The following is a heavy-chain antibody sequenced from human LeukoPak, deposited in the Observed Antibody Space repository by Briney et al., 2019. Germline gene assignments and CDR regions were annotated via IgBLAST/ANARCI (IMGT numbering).Heavy chain of an antibody. CDR1: GFTVSSNY. V-gene: IGHV3-66*01. D-gene: IGHD6-19*01. CDR3: ARDLGSGFLQLDY. Sequence: GGSLRLSCAASGFTVSSNYMSWVRQAPGKGLEWVSVIYSGGGTYYADSVKGRFTISRDNSKNTLYLQINSLRAEDTAVYYCARDLGSGFLQLDYWGQGTLVTVSS. J-gene: IGHJ4*02. CDR2: IYSGGGT.